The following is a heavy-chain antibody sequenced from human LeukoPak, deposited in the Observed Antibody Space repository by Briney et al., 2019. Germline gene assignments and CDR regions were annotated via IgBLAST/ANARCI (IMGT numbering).Heavy chain of an antibody. Sequence: GTSLRLSCAASGFTFSRYGMHWVRQAPGKGLEWVAVISYDGSNKYYADSVKGRFTISRDNSKNTLYLQMNSLRAEDTAVYCCAKDRGGVTTLSYFDYWGQGTLVTVSS. CDR3: AKDRGGVTTLSYFDY. CDR1: GFTFSRYG. V-gene: IGHV3-30*18. J-gene: IGHJ4*02. CDR2: ISYDGSNK. D-gene: IGHD4-17*01.